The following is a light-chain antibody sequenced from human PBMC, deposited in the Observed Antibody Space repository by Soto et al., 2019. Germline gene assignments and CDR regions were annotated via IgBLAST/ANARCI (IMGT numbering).Light chain of an antibody. CDR3: QQYGNTPLT. V-gene: IGKV3-20*01. J-gene: IGKJ4*01. Sequence: EIVLTQSPGTLSLSPGERATLFCRASQSVTSSSIAWYQQKPGQAPRLLIYGASSRATGIPDRFSGSGSGTDFTLTISRLEPEDFAVYSCQQYGNTPLTFGGGTKVDIK. CDR2: GAS. CDR1: QSVTSSS.